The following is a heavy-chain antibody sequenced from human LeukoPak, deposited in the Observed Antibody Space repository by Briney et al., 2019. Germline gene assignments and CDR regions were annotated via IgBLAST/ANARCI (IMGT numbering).Heavy chain of an antibody. D-gene: IGHD3-22*01. CDR1: GGSFGGYY. CDR3: ARGSRYYYDSSGYYYWEPRYYFDY. Sequence: PSETLSPTCAVYGGSFGGYYWSWIRQPPGKGLEWIGEINHSGSTNYNPSLKSRVTISVDTSKNQFSLKLSSVTAADTAVYYCARGSRYYYDSSGYYYWEPRYYFDYWGQGTLVTVSS. CDR2: INHSGST. V-gene: IGHV4-34*01. J-gene: IGHJ4*02.